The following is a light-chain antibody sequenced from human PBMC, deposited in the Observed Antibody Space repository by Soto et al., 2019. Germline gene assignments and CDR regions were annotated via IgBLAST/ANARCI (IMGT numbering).Light chain of an antibody. CDR2: GAS. Sequence: EIVMTQSPATLSVSPGERATLSCRASQSVSSSYVAWYQHIPGQTPRLLIYGASSRATGIPDRFSGSGSGTDFNLTISRLEPEDFAVYYCQQNGSSPWMFGQGTKV. CDR3: QQNGSSPWM. J-gene: IGKJ1*01. V-gene: IGKV3-20*01. CDR1: QSVSSSY.